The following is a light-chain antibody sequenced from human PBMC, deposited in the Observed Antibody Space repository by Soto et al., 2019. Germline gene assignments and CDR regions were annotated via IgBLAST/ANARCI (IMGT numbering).Light chain of an antibody. J-gene: IGKJ2*01. Sequence: DIQMTQSPSSLSASVGDRVTITCRASQSISTYLSWYQQKPGKAPNLLIYAASSLQRGVPSRFSGSGSGTDFTLTISSLQPEDFGTYYCQQSHSTPYTYGQGTNLEIK. V-gene: IGKV1-39*01. CDR2: AAS. CDR1: QSISTY. CDR3: QQSHSTPYT.